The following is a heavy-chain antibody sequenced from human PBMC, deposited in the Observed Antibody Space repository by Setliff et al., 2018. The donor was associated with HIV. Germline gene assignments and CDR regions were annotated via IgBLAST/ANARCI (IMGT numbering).Heavy chain of an antibody. V-gene: IGHV3-30*02. J-gene: IGHJ4*02. CDR3: AKEDQRVTSVDY. D-gene: IGHD2-2*01. CDR1: GFTFRNYG. CDR2: IRLDGSDK. Sequence: GGSLRLSCAASGFTFRNYGMHWVRQAPGKGLEWVAFIRLDGSDKFYADSVKGRFTISRDNSKNTPFLQMNSLRSEDTAVYYCAKEDQRVTSVDYWGQGTPVTSPQ.